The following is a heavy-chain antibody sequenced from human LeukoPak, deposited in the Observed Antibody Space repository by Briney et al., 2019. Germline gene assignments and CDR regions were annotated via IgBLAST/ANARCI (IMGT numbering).Heavy chain of an antibody. D-gene: IGHD2-15*01. CDR2: TNPNSGNT. CDR1: GYTFTSYD. J-gene: IGHJ4*02. V-gene: IGHV1-8*03. CDR3: ARGLRFLGYCSGGSCYGLGY. Sequence: VASVKVSCKASGYTFTSYDINWVRQATGQGLEWMGWTNPNSGNTGYAQKFQGRVTITRNTSISTAYMELSSLRSEDTAVYYCARGLRFLGYCSGGSCYGLGYWGQGTLVTVSS.